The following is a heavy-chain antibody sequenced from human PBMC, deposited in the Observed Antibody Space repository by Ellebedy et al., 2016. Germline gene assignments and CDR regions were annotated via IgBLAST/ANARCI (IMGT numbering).Heavy chain of an antibody. D-gene: IGHD3-10*01. V-gene: IGHV5-51*01. J-gene: IGHJ3*02. CDR3: ARRQLDPRSPWFGAFDI. CDR1: GYTFSSYW. CDR2: IYPGDSDT. Sequence: GESLKISXRGSGYTFSSYWIGWVRQMPGQGLEWMGIIYPGDSDTRYSPSFQGQVTISADKSTSTAYLQWRSLKASDTAMCYCARRQLDPRSPWFGAFDIWGQGTMVTVSS.